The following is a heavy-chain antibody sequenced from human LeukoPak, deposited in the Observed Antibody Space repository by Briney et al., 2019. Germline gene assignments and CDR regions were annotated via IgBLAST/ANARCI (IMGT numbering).Heavy chain of an antibody. D-gene: IGHD2-2*01. CDR3: ARPSCSSTSCHLGIDY. J-gene: IGHJ4*02. V-gene: IGHV4-38-2*01. Sequence: SETLSLTCAVSGYSISSGYYWGWIRQPPGKGLEWIGSIYHSGSTYYNPSLKSRVTISVDTSKNQFSLKLSSVTAADTAVYYCARPSCSSTSCHLGIDYWGQGTLVTVSS. CDR2: IYHSGST. CDR1: GYSISSGYY.